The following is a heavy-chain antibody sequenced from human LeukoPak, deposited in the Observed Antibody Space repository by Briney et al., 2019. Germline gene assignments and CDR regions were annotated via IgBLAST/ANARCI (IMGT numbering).Heavy chain of an antibody. CDR2: INRDGSEK. D-gene: IGHD2/OR15-2a*01. CDR3: ARDRGNRSADG. CDR1: GFTFSSHY. Sequence: GGSLSLSCAASGFTFSSHYMTWVRQAPGKGLEWVVNINRDGSEKNYGGSVKSRFTISRDNAKNSLYLQMYSLRVDDTAVYYCARDRGNRSADGWGQGTLVSVSS. J-gene: IGHJ4*02. V-gene: IGHV3-7*01.